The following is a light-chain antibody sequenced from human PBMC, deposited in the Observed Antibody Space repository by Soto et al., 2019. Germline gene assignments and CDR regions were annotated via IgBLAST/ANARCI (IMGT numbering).Light chain of an antibody. Sequence: QSALTQPASVSGSPGQSITISCTGTNSDVGGYTYVSWYQQHPGKAPKLMIYDVSNRPSVASNRFSGSKSGNTASLTISGLQADDEADYYCSPYTSNSTPYVFGTGTNVTVL. CDR3: SPYTSNSTPYV. CDR1: NSDVGGYTY. V-gene: IGLV2-14*03. CDR2: DVS. J-gene: IGLJ1*01.